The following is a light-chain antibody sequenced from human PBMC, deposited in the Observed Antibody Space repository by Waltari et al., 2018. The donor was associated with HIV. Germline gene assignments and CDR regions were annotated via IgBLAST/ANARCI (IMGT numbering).Light chain of an antibody. CDR3: AAWDDRLRGWV. CDR2: GNS. Sequence: QSVLTQPPSVSGAPGQRVTISCTGSSSNIGAGYDVHWYQHLPGTAPKLLIYGNSNRPSGVPDRFSGSKSGTSASLAITGLRSEDEADYYCAAWDDRLRGWVFGGGTKLTVL. V-gene: IGLV1-40*01. CDR1: SSNIGAGYD. J-gene: IGLJ3*02.